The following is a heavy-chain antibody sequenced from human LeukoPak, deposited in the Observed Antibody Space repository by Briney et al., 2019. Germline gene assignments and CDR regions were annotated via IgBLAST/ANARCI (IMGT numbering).Heavy chain of an antibody. CDR1: GFTFSSYS. Sequence: PGGSLRLSCAASGFTFSSYSMNWVRQAPGKGLEWVSFISSSSSYIYYADSVKGRFTISRDNAKNSLYLQMNSLRAEDTAVYYCARVGKGHYYGSGSDYYFDYWGQGTLVTVSS. CDR3: ARVGKGHYYGSGSDYYFDY. J-gene: IGHJ4*02. V-gene: IGHV3-21*01. D-gene: IGHD3-10*01. CDR2: ISSSSSYI.